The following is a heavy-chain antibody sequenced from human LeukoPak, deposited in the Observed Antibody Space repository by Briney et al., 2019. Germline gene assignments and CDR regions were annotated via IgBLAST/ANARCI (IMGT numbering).Heavy chain of an antibody. V-gene: IGHV1-2*02. J-gene: IGHJ4*02. CDR1: GYTFTGYY. D-gene: IGHD5-24*01. Sequence: GASLKISCKASGYTFTGYYMHWVRQAPGQGLEWMGWINPNSGGTNYAQKFQGRVTMTRDTSISTAYMELSRLRSDDTAVYYCARVEVEMATSLPTPFDYWGQGTLVTVSS. CDR2: INPNSGGT. CDR3: ARVEVEMATSLPTPFDY.